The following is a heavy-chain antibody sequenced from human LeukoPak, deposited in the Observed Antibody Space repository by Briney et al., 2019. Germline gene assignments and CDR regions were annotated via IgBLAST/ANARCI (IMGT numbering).Heavy chain of an antibody. CDR1: GFTFSSYA. Sequence: GGSLRLSCAASGFTFSSYAMSCVRQAPGKGMEWDSAISGSGGSTYYADSVKGRFTITRDNSKNTLYLQMNSLRAEDTAVYYCAKDSYSSSWYEVGDNWFDPWGQGTLVTVSS. V-gene: IGHV3-23*01. CDR3: AKDSYSSSWYEVGDNWFDP. CDR2: ISGSGGST. J-gene: IGHJ5*02. D-gene: IGHD6-13*01.